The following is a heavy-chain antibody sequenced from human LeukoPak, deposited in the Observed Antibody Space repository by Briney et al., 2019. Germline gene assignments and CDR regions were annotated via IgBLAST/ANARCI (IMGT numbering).Heavy chain of an antibody. CDR3: ARGDSTYYDFWSGRYYYYYGMDV. Sequence: PSETLSLTCTVSGDSISSYYWSWIRQPAGKGLEWIGRIYTSGSTNYNPSLKSRVTISVDTSKNQFSLKLSSVTAADTAVYYCARGDSTYYDFWSGRYYYYYGMDVWGQGTTVTVSS. CDR2: IYTSGST. CDR1: GDSISSYY. D-gene: IGHD3-3*01. V-gene: IGHV4-4*07. J-gene: IGHJ6*02.